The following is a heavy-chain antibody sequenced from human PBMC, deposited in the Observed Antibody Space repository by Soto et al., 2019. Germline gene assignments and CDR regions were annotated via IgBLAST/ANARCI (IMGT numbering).Heavy chain of an antibody. CDR3: AKVYLRDYYYYGMDV. J-gene: IGHJ6*02. V-gene: IGHV3-23*01. Sequence: GGSLRLSCAASGFTFSSYAMSWVRQAPGKGLEWVSAISGSGGSTYYADSVKGRFTISRDNSKNTLYLQMNSLRAEDTAVYYCAKVYLRDYYYYGMDVWGQGTTVTVSS. CDR1: GFTFSSYA. D-gene: IGHD3-9*01. CDR2: ISGSGGST.